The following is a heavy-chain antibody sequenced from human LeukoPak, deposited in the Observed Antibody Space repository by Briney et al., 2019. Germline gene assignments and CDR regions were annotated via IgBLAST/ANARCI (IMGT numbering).Heavy chain of an antibody. D-gene: IGHD4-17*01. CDR3: AKDPGGYGDYNGYLFDY. V-gene: IGHV3-23*01. J-gene: IGHJ4*02. Sequence: GGSLRLSCAASGFTFSSYAMSWVRQAPGKGLEWVSAISGSGGSTYYADSVRGRFTISRDNSKNTLYLQMNSLRAEDTAVYYCAKDPGGYGDYNGYLFDYWGQGTLVTVSS. CDR2: ISGSGGST. CDR1: GFTFSSYA.